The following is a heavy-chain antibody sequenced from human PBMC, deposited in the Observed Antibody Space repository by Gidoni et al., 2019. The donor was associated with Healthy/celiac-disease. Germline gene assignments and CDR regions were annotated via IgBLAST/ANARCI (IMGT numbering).Heavy chain of an antibody. V-gene: IGHV3-21*01. CDR1: GFTFSSYN. D-gene: IGHD3-22*01. J-gene: IGHJ4*02. CDR2: ISSSSSYI. CDR3: ARGRITMIVVVPTPFDY. Sequence: EVQLVESGGGLVKPGGSLRLSCAASGFTFSSYNMNWVRQAPGKGLEWVSYISSSSSYIYYADSVKGRFTISRDNAKNSLYLQMNSLRAEDTAVYYCARGRITMIVVVPTPFDYWGQGTLVTVSS.